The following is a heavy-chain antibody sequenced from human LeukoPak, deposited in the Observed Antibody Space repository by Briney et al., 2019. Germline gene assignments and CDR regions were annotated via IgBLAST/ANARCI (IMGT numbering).Heavy chain of an antibody. CDR3: ARVVASAYCGDGGCSPTFDI. J-gene: IGHJ3*02. CDR2: INQDGSEK. V-gene: IGHV3-7*01. Sequence: GGSLRLSCAASGFTFSAYWMSWVRQAPGKGLEWVAIINQDGSEKYYVDSVKGRFTISRDTAQNSLYLQMNSLRAEDTAVHYCARVVASAYCGDGGCSPTFDIWGQGTMVTVSS. D-gene: IGHD2-21*01. CDR1: GFTFSAYW.